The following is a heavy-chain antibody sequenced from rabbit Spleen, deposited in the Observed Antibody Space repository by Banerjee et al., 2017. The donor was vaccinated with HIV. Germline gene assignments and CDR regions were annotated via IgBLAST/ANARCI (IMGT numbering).Heavy chain of an antibody. CDR3: ARDADNDDYGDWDL. V-gene: IGHV1S45*01. D-gene: IGHD2-1*01. CDR2: IDPIFGST. J-gene: IGHJ4*01. CDR1: GFSFSSSYW. Sequence: QEQLEESGGDLVKPEGSLTLTCTASGFSFSSSYWIWWVRQAPGKGLEWIGYIDPIFGSTYYASWVNGRFTISSHNAQNTLYLQLNSLTAADTATYFCARDADNDDYGDWDLWGPGTLVTVS.